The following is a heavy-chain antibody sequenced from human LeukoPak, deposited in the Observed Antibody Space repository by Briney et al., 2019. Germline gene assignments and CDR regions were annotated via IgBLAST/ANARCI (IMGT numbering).Heavy chain of an antibody. CDR3: ARGPAGYN. D-gene: IGHD1-1*01. Sequence: GGSLRLSCAASGFTISSNHMSWVRQAPGKGLEWVSVIYSGGSTDYADSVKGRFTISRDNLKNTLYLQMNTLRAEDTAVYYCARGPAGYNWGQGTLVTVSS. CDR1: GFTISSNH. J-gene: IGHJ4*02. V-gene: IGHV3-53*01. CDR2: IYSGGST.